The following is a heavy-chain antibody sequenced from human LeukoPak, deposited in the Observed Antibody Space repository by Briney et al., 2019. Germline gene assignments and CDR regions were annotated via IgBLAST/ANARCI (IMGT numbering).Heavy chain of an antibody. CDR1: GGSISSYY. CDR3: ARVRYCSGGSCSGAYWFDP. V-gene: IGHV4-59*01. CDR2: IYYSGST. J-gene: IGHJ5*02. Sequence: PSETLSLTCTVSGGSISSYYWSWIRQPPGKGLEWIGYIYYSGSTNYNPSLKSRVTISVDTSKNQFSLKLSSVTAADTAVYYCARVRYCSGGSCSGAYWFDPWGQGTLVTVSS. D-gene: IGHD2-15*01.